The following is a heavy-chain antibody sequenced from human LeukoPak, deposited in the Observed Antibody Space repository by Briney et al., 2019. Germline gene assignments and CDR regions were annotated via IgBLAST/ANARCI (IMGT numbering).Heavy chain of an antibody. CDR2: ISAYNGNT. CDR1: GGSFINNA. Sequence: ASVKVSCKASGGSFINNAINWVRQAPGQGLEWMGWISAYNGNTNYAQKLQGRVTMTTDTSTSTAYMELRSLRSDDTAVYYCARDVRYCSSTSCYAFDIWGQGTMVTVSS. CDR3: ARDVRYCSSTSCYAFDI. D-gene: IGHD2-2*01. V-gene: IGHV1-18*01. J-gene: IGHJ3*02.